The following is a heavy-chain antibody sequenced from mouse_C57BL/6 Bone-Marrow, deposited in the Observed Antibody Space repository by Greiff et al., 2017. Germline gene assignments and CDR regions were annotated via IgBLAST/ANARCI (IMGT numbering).Heavy chain of an antibody. J-gene: IGHJ1*03. V-gene: IGHV1-50*01. D-gene: IGHD1-1*01. CDR2: IDPSDSYT. Sequence: QVQLQQPGAELVKPGASVKLSCKASGYTFTSYWMQWVKQRPGQGLEWIGEIDPSDSYTNYNQKFKGKATLTVDTSSSTAYMQLSSLTSEDSAVYYCERHSSRGFDVWGTGTTVTVSS. CDR3: ERHSSRGFDV. CDR1: GYTFTSYW.